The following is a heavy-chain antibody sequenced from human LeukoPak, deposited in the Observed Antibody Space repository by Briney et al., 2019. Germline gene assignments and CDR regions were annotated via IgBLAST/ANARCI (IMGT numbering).Heavy chain of an antibody. CDR1: GFTFSSYA. CDR3: ARGKQFVSDY. V-gene: IGHV3-30*04. D-gene: IGHD6-6*01. Sequence: GRSLRLSCAASGFTFSSYAMHWVRQAPGKGLEWVAVISYDGSNKYYADSVKGRFTISRDNSKNTLYLQMNSLRAEDTAVYYCARGKQFVSDYWGQGTLVTVS. J-gene: IGHJ4*02. CDR2: ISYDGSNK.